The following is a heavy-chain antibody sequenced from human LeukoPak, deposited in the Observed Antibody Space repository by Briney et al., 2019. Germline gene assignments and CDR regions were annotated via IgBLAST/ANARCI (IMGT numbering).Heavy chain of an antibody. CDR2: IYTSGST. D-gene: IGHD6-19*01. Sequence: SETLSPTCTVSGGSISSYYWSWIRQPAGKGLEWIGRIYTSGSTNYNPSLKSRVTMSVDTSKNQFSLKLSSVTAADTAVYYCARDSSQWLVLGGFDPWGQGTLVTVSS. J-gene: IGHJ5*02. CDR1: GGSISSYY. CDR3: ARDSSQWLVLGGFDP. V-gene: IGHV4-4*07.